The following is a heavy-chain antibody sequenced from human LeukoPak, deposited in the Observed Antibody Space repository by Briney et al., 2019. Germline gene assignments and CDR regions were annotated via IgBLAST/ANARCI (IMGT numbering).Heavy chain of an antibody. V-gene: IGHV3-23*01. CDR1: GFTVSSYA. CDR3: AKVTRWAAGTFDY. CDR2: ISGSGGST. Sequence: GGSLRLSCAASGFTVSSYAMSWVRQAPGKGLVGVSAISGSGGSTYYADSVKGRFTISRDNSKNTLYLQMNSLRAEDTAVYYCAKVTRWAAGTFDYWGQGTLVTVSS. D-gene: IGHD6-13*01. J-gene: IGHJ4*02.